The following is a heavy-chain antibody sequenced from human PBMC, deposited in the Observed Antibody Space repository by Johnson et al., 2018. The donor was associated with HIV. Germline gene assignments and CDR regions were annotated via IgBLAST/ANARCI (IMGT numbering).Heavy chain of an antibody. CDR1: GFTFSSYA. CDR3: AKGIAARPPGDAFDI. CDR2: IRNDGSKK. V-gene: IGHV3-30*02. Sequence: QVQLVESGGGVVQPWRSLRLSCAASGFTFSSYAMHWVRQAPGKGLEWVAFIRNDGSKKYFADSVKGRFTISRDNAKNTLYLQMNSLRAEDTALYYCAKGIAARPPGDAFDIWGQGTMVTVSS. J-gene: IGHJ3*02. D-gene: IGHD6-6*01.